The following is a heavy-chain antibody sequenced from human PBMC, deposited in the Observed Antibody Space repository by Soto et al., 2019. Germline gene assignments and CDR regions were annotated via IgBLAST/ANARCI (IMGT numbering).Heavy chain of an antibody. CDR2: INHSGST. Sequence: QVQLQQWGAGLLKPSETLSLTCAVYGGSFSGYYWSWIRPPPGKGLEWIGEINHSGSTNYNPSLKSRVTISVDTSKNQVSLKLSAVTAADTAVYYCARGNTAMVTGYYGMDVWGQGTTVTVSS. D-gene: IGHD5-18*01. V-gene: IGHV4-34*01. J-gene: IGHJ6*02. CDR3: ARGNTAMVTGYYGMDV. CDR1: GGSFSGYY.